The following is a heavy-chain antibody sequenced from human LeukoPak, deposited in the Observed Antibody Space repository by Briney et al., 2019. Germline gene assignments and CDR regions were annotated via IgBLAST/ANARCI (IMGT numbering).Heavy chain of an antibody. CDR2: IWYDGSNK. D-gene: IGHD3-22*01. J-gene: IGHJ4*02. V-gene: IGHV3-30*02. Sequence: GSLRLSCAASGFTFSSYGMHWVRQAPGKGLEWVAVIWYDGSNKYYADSVKGRFTISRDNSKNTLYLQMNSLRAEDTAVYYCAKDLSTYYYDSSGYSPDYWGQGTLVTVSS. CDR3: AKDLSTYYYDSSGYSPDY. CDR1: GFTFSSYG.